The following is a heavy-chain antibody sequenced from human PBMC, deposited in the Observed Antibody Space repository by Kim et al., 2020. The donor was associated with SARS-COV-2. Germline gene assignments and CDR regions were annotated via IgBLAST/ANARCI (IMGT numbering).Heavy chain of an antibody. V-gene: IGHV3-23*01. D-gene: IGHD3-22*01. Sequence: ADSVKGRFTISRDNSKNTLYLQMNSLRAEDTAVYYCAKPNYDRRPYYFDYWGQGTLVTVSS. J-gene: IGHJ4*02. CDR3: AKPNYDRRPYYFDY.